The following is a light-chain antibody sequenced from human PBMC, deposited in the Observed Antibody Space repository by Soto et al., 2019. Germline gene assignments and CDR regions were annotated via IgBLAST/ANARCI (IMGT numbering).Light chain of an antibody. CDR2: GAS. CDR1: KSVSSN. V-gene: IGKV3-15*01. Sequence: EIVMPQSPATLSVSPGERATLSCRASKSVSSNLAWYQQKPGQAPRLLIYGASTRATGIPARFSGSGSGTEFTLTISSLQSEDFAVYYCQQYNNWPPRYTFGQVTNLEIK. CDR3: QQYNNWPPRYT. J-gene: IGKJ2*01.